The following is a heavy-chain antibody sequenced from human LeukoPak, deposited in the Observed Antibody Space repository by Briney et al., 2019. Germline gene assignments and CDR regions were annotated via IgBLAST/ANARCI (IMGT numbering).Heavy chain of an antibody. CDR2: IYYSGST. V-gene: IGHV4-59*01. D-gene: IGHD5-12*01. J-gene: IGHJ3*01. CDR3: AKSRGYSGYAYDAFDL. Sequence: SETLSLTCTVSGGSISSYYWSWIRQPPGKGLEWIGYIYYSGSTNYNPSLKSRVTISVDTSKNQFSLKLSSVTAADTAVYYCAKSRGYSGYAYDAFDLWGQGTMVTVSS. CDR1: GGSISSYY.